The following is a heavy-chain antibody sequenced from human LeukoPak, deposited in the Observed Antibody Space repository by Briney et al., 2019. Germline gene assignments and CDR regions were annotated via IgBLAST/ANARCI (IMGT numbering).Heavy chain of an antibody. CDR2: ISSSGSTI. J-gene: IGHJ3*02. V-gene: IGHV3-48*03. Sequence: GGSLRLSCAASGFTFSSYEMNWVRQAPGKGLEWVSYISSSGSTIYYADSVKGRFTISRDNAKNSLYLQMNSLRAEDTAVYYCATEVWAYGSFNIWGQGTMVTVSS. CDR1: GFTFSSYE. D-gene: IGHD3-10*01. CDR3: ATEVWAYGSFNI.